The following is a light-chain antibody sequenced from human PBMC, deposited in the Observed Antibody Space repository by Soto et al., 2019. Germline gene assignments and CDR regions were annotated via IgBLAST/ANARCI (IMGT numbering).Light chain of an antibody. CDR1: QTISSW. CDR2: KAS. CDR3: QQYNSYWT. Sequence: IQLTQSPASLSASVVDRFTITCRASQTISSWLAWYQQKPGKAPKLLIYKASSLESGVPSRFSGSGSGTEFTLTISSLQPDDFATYYCQQYNSYWTFGQGTKVDIK. V-gene: IGKV1-5*03. J-gene: IGKJ1*01.